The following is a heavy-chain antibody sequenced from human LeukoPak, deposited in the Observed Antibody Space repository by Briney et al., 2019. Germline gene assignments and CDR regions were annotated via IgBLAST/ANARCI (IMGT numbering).Heavy chain of an antibody. D-gene: IGHD6-19*01. CDR2: IYYSGST. CDR3: ARLERQWPAFKYYFEY. Sequence: PSETLSLTCTVSGGSISSSSYYWGWIRQPPGKGLEWIGSIYYSGSTYYNPSLKSRVTLSVDTSKNQFSLKLSSVTAADTAVYYCARLERQWPAFKYYFEYWGQGTMVTVSS. CDR1: GGSISSSSYY. V-gene: IGHV4-39*07. J-gene: IGHJ4*02.